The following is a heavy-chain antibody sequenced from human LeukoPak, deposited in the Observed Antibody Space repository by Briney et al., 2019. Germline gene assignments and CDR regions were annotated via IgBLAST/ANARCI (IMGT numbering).Heavy chain of an antibody. CDR3: AKSIAVTGDFDN. Sequence: GGSLRLSCAASGFTFSSYAMTWVRQAPGQGLEWVSGISGGGDGTYYADSVRGRLTISRDNSKNMLYLQMSSLRAEDTAVYYCAKSIAVTGDFDNWGQGTLVTVSS. J-gene: IGHJ4*02. V-gene: IGHV3-23*01. D-gene: IGHD6-19*01. CDR2: ISGGGDGT. CDR1: GFTFSSYA.